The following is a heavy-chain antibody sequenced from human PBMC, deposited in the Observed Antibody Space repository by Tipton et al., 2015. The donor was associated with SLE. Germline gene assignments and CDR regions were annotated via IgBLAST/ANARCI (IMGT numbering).Heavy chain of an antibody. CDR2: IYYSGTT. D-gene: IGHD3/OR15-3a*01. CDR1: GGSISGTSHY. CDR3: AREGWRVDFHAFDI. J-gene: IGHJ3*02. V-gene: IGHV4-39*02. Sequence: TLSLTCSVSGGSISGTSHYWGWIRQAPGKGMEWLGSIYYSGTTYYNPSLKSRVTISVDTSKNQISLKLRSVTAADTAVYYCAREGWRVDFHAFDIWGQGTMVTVSS.